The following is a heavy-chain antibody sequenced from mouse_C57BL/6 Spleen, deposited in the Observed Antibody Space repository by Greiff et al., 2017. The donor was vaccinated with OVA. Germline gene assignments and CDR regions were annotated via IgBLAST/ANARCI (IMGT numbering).Heavy chain of an antibody. D-gene: IGHD1-1*01. CDR3: ARESATVVAPRAMDY. J-gene: IGHJ4*01. CDR1: GYTFTSYW. CDR2: IHPNSGST. Sequence: QVQLQQPGAELVKPGASVKLSCKASGYTFTSYWMHWVKQRPGQGLEWIGMIHPNSGSTNYNEKFKSKATLTVDKSSSTAYMQLSSLTSEDSAVXYCARESATVVAPRAMDYWGQGTSVTVSS. V-gene: IGHV1-64*01.